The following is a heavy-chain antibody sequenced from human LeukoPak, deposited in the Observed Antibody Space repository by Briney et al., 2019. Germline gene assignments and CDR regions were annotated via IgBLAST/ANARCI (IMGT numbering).Heavy chain of an antibody. V-gene: IGHV4-39*01. CDR3: ARPRLTTGLHAFDI. J-gene: IGHJ3*02. CDR2: IYYSGST. Sequence: SETLSLTCTVSGGSISSSSYYWGWIRQPPGKGLEWIGSIYYSGSTYYNPSLKSRVTISVDTSKNQFSLKLSSVTAADTAVYYCARPRLTTGLHAFDIWGQGTMVTVSS. D-gene: IGHD4-17*01. CDR1: GGSISSSSYY.